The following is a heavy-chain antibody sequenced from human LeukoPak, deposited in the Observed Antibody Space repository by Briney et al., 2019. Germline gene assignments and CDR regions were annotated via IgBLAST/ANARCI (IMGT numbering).Heavy chain of an antibody. CDR2: INHSGST. J-gene: IGHJ6*03. V-gene: IGHV4-34*01. Sequence: SETLSLTCAAYGGSFSGYYWSWIRQPPGKGLEWIGEINHSGSTNYNPSLKSRVTISVDTSKNQFSLKLSSVTAADTAVYYCARPYLGYYYYMDVWGKGTTVTVSS. CDR1: GGSFSGYY. D-gene: IGHD3-16*01. CDR3: ARPYLGYYYYMDV.